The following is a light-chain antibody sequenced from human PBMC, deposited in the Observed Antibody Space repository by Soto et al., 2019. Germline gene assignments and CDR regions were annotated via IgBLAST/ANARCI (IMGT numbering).Light chain of an antibody. V-gene: IGKV3-11*01. CDR2: YAS. J-gene: IGKJ4*01. Sequence: VLTQSPATLSLSPGERATLSCRASQTVSRYLAWYQQKPGQAPRLLIYYASNRAAGIPARFSGSGSGTDYTLTISSLEPEDFAVYYCQQRSPWPLLTFGGGTKVEI. CDR3: QQRSPWPLLT. CDR1: QTVSRY.